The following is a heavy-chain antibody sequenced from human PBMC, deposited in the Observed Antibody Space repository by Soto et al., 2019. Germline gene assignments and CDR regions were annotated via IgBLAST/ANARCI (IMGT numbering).Heavy chain of an antibody. D-gene: IGHD6-13*01. J-gene: IGHJ4*02. CDR3: AREIATTGLYYFDY. Sequence: EVQLVESGGGLVQPGGSLRLSCAASGFTFSSYWMHWVRQAPGKGLVWVSRMNSDGSSITYADSVKGRFTFSRDSAKNTMYLQVHSLRAEDTAVYYCAREIATTGLYYFDYWGQGTLVTVSS. CDR2: MNSDGSSI. V-gene: IGHV3-74*01. CDR1: GFTFSSYW.